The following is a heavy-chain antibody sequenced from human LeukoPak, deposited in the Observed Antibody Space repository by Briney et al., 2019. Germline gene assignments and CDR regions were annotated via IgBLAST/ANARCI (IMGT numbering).Heavy chain of an antibody. CDR2: INHSGST. V-gene: IGHV4-34*01. D-gene: IGHD3-10*01. J-gene: IGHJ3*02. CDR1: GGSFRGYY. Sequence: SETLSLTCAVYGGSFRGYYWSWIRQPPGKGLEWIGEINHSGSTNYNPSLKSRVTISVDTSKNQFSLKLSSVTAADTAVYYCARDVRFYGSGSADAFDIWGQGTMVTVSS. CDR3: ARDVRFYGSGSADAFDI.